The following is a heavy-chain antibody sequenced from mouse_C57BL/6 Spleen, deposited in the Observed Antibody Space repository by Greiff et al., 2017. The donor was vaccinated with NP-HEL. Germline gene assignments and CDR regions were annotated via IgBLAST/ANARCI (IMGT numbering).Heavy chain of an antibody. D-gene: IGHD3-1*01. CDR2: FHPYNDDT. Sequence: VKLMESGAELVKPGASVKMSCKASGYTFTTYPIEWMKQNHGKSLEWIGNFHPYNDDTKYNEKFKGKATLTVEKSSSTVYLELSRLTSDDSAVYYCARGGLPYWYFDVWGTGTTVTVSS. CDR1: GYTFTTYP. J-gene: IGHJ1*03. V-gene: IGHV1-47*01. CDR3: ARGGLPYWYFDV.